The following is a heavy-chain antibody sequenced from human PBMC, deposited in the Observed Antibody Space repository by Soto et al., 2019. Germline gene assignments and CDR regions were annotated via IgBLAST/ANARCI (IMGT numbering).Heavy chain of an antibody. V-gene: IGHV4-59*01. CDR1: GTPISGYC. D-gene: IGHD2-8*01. J-gene: IGHJ4*02. CDR3: ARYNSYAIDY. Sequence: PSETLSLTCTVSGTPISGYCWSWIRQPPGKGLEWIANIHYSGTTNYIPSLASRVTLSVDTSKNQFSLKMTSVTAADRAMYFCARYNSYAIDYWGRGTLVTVSS. CDR2: IHYSGTT.